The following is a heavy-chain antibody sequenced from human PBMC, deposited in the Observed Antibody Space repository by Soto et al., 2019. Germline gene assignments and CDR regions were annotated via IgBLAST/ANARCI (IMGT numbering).Heavy chain of an antibody. J-gene: IGHJ4*02. CDR3: ARTYDSNGYANEFDS. CDR1: GRSITSYY. Sequence: QVVLQESGPGLVKPSETLSLTCSVSGRSITSYYWSWVRQPPGKGLEWIGYIYDNGITSQNPSLKSRVTMSADTSQNQFSLKLTSVPGADTAVYFCARTYDSNGYANEFDSLCQGILVTVTS. CDR2: IYDNGIT. D-gene: IGHD3-22*01. V-gene: IGHV4-59*12.